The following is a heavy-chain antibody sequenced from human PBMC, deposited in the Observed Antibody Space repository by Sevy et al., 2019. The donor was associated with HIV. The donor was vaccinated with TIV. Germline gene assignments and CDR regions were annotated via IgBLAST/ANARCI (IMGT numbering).Heavy chain of an antibody. CDR1: GFTFDDYV. Sequence: GGSLRLSCAASGFTFDDYVMHWVRQVPGKGLEWVSSITWNSGNIGYADSVKGRFTISRDNAKNSLYLKMNSLRAEDTALYYGIKDLYPPTTVVAGYFHHWGQGTLVTVSS. CDR2: ITWNSGNI. CDR3: IKDLYPPTTVVAGYFHH. D-gene: IGHD2-15*01. J-gene: IGHJ1*01. V-gene: IGHV3-9*01.